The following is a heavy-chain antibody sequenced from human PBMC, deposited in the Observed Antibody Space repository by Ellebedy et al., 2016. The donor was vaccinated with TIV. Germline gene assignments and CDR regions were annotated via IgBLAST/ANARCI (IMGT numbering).Heavy chain of an antibody. CDR3: AVERSKYDPSWGDM. CDR2: IDPTDSYT. CDR1: GYRFSSYW. D-gene: IGHD7-27*01. V-gene: IGHV5-10-1*01. J-gene: IGHJ3*02. Sequence: GESLKISCKASGYRFSSYWISWVRQMPGKGLEWMGRIDPTDSYTTYSPSLQDHITISADKSISTAYVQWSRLKASDTAMYYCAVERSKYDPSWGDMWGQGTMVTVSS.